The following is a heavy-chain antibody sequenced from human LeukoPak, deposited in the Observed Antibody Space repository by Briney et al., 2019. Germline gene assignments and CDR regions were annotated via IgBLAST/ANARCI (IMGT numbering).Heavy chain of an antibody. CDR2: ITTYNDHT. J-gene: IGHJ4*02. V-gene: IGHV1-18*04. CDR3: ARDVGQDIVVANTAPSFDY. D-gene: IGHD2-15*01. Sequence: EASVKVSCKVSGYTFSMFGISWVRQAPGQGLEWMGWITTYNDHTNYAQKFQGRVTITTDTSASIVSMELKSLTSDDTAVYYCARDVGQDIVVANTAPSFDYWGQGTLVTVSS. CDR1: GYTFSMFG.